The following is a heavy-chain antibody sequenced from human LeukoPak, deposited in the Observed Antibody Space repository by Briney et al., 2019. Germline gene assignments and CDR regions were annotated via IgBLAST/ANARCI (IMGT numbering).Heavy chain of an antibody. J-gene: IGHJ3*02. CDR2: ISSSGTTL. D-gene: IGHD1-26*01. CDR3: ARDLVGARAFDI. Sequence: PGGSLRLSCAASRFTFSDYYMTWIRQVPGKGLEWVSYISSSGTTLYYADSVKGRFTISRDNAKNSLYLQMNSLGDEDTALYYCARDLVGARAFDIWGQGTMVTVSS. CDR1: RFTFSDYY. V-gene: IGHV3-11*04.